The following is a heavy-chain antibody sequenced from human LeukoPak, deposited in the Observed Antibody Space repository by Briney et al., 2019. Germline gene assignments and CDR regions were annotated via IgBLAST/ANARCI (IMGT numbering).Heavy chain of an antibody. CDR1: GFTVSSYG. J-gene: IGHJ4*02. V-gene: IGHV3-33*06. CDR3: AKDSGLYYFDY. Sequence: GGSLRLSCAASGFTVSSYGMHWVRQAPGKGLEWVADIWYDGSKKYYVDSVKSRFTSSRDNAKKNLKVQLNNLGAEDTAVYYCAKDSGLYYFDYWGQGTLVTVSS. CDR2: IWYDGSKK. D-gene: IGHD1-14*01.